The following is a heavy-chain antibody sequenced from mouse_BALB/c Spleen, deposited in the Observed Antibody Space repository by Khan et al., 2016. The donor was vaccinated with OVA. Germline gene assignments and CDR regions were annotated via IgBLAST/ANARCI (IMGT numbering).Heavy chain of an antibody. D-gene: IGHD2-12*01. J-gene: IGHJ4*01. CDR1: GYTFTNYG. V-gene: IGHV9-3-1*01. CDR3: ARPPYFSYSLDH. CDR2: INTYTGEP. Sequence: QIQLVQSGPELKKPGETVKISCKASGYTFTNYGMNWVKQSPGKALKWMGWINTYTGEPTYADDFKGRFAFALETSASTAYLQINNLKNEDTATYFCARPPYFSYSLDHWGQGTSVTVSS.